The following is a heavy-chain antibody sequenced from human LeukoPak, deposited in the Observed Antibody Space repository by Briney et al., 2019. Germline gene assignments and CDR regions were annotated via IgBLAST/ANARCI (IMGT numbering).Heavy chain of an antibody. CDR1: GYTFTSYG. CDR2: ISAYNGNT. CDR3: ARVETNGGGIFEYDFWSGLFDY. V-gene: IGHV1-18*01. D-gene: IGHD3-3*01. Sequence: ASVKVSCKASGYTFTSYGISWVRQAPGQGLEWMGWISAYNGNTNYAQKLQGRVTMTTDTSTSTAYMELRSLRSDDTAVYYCARVETNGGGIFEYDFWSGLFDYWGQGTPVTVSS. J-gene: IGHJ4*02.